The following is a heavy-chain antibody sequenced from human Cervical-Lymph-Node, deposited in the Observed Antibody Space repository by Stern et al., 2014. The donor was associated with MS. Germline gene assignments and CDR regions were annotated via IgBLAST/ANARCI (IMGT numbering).Heavy chain of an antibody. D-gene: IGHD6-13*01. CDR3: ARAISSWYGENWFDS. V-gene: IGHV7-4-1*02. Sequence: VQLVESGSELKKPGASVKISCKASGYTFTDYAINWVRQAPGQGLEWMGWINTKTGTPTYAQGFRGRSVFSLATSVNTAFLQISSLKAEDTATYYCARAISSWYGENWFDSWGQGTLVTVSS. J-gene: IGHJ5*01. CDR2: INTKTGTP. CDR1: GYTFTDYA.